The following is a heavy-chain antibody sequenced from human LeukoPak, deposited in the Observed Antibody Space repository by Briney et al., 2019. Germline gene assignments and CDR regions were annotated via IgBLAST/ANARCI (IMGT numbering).Heavy chain of an antibody. Sequence: GGSLRLSCAASGFTFSDYAMHWVGQAPGRGVQFVSAISSSGDYTSYSDSVKGSFTISRDNSKNPLHLQMSSLTPEDTAVYFCVKRGRTSDYAYDYWGQGSLVTVSS. CDR2: ISSSGDYT. CDR3: VKRGRTSDYAYDY. D-gene: IGHD4-17*01. V-gene: IGHV3-64D*06. CDR1: GFTFSDYA. J-gene: IGHJ4*02.